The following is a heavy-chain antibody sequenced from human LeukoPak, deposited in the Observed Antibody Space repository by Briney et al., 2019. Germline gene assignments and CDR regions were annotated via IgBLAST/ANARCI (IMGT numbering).Heavy chain of an antibody. J-gene: IGHJ5*02. CDR3: ARDEGYDILSCYYNVFWFAP. D-gene: IGHD3-9*01. Sequence: GAVRVSCMESGYTFIRYGISGGGQAPGGGGERMGWIRAYNGNTNHAQKLQGRVTMTTDTSTSTASMDLTSLRSALTAVYYCARDEGYDILSCYYNVFWFAPWGQGTLVTVSS. CDR2: IRAYNGNT. V-gene: IGHV1-18*04. CDR1: GYTFIRYG.